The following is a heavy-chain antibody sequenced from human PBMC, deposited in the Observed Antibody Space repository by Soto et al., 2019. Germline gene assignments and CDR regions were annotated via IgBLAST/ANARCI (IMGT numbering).Heavy chain of an antibody. CDR1: GFTFRSYT. V-gene: IGHV3-23*01. J-gene: IGHJ4*01. D-gene: IGHD4-17*01. CDR2: IIGGDGDT. CDR3: AKDKAPDGVWDIDY. Sequence: PGGSLRLSCAASGFTFRSYTMSWVRQGPGKGLEWVSSIIGGDGDTYYADSVKGRFTITRDNSKNTLYLHMNGLRAEDTAIYYCAKDKAPDGVWDIDYWGHGTLVTVSS.